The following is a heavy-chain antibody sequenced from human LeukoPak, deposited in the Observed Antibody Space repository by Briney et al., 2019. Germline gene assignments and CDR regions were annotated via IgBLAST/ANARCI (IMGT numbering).Heavy chain of an antibody. CDR2: IYSGGST. CDR1: GFTVSSNY. J-gene: IGHJ5*02. Sequence: RGSLRFSCAASGFTVSSNYMSWVRQAPGKGLEWVSVIYSGGSTYYADSVKGRFTISRDNSKNTLYLQMNSLRVEDTAMYYCARDAPQVPAAGVLASWGQGTLVIVSS. D-gene: IGHD6-13*01. V-gene: IGHV3-53*01. CDR3: ARDAPQVPAAGVLAS.